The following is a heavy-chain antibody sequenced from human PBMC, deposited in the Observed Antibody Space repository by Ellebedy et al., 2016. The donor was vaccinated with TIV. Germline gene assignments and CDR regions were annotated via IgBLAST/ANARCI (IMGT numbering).Heavy chain of an antibody. D-gene: IGHD2-15*01. CDR1: GFTFNTYW. J-gene: IGHJ4*02. V-gene: IGHV3-74*01. CDR3: ARGYCSGGTCYSHVDY. Sequence: PGGSLRLSCAASGFTFNTYWMHWVRQTPEKGLVWVSRISPDGSGTIYADSVKGRFSVSRDNAKNSVYLQMNSLRAEDTAVCYCARGYCSGGTCYSHVDYWGQGTLVTVSS. CDR2: ISPDGSGT.